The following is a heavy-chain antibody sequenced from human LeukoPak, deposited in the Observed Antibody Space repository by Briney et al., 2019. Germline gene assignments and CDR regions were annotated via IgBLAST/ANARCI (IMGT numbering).Heavy chain of an antibody. Sequence: PGGSLRLSCAASGFTFSSYAMSWVRQAPEKGLEWVSGISGSGGSTYYADSVKGRFTISRDNSKNKLYLQMNSLRAEDTAVYYCARKVGATDNAFDIWGQGTMVTVSS. CDR1: GFTFSSYA. J-gene: IGHJ3*02. V-gene: IGHV3-23*01. D-gene: IGHD1-26*01. CDR2: ISGSGGST. CDR3: ARKVGATDNAFDI.